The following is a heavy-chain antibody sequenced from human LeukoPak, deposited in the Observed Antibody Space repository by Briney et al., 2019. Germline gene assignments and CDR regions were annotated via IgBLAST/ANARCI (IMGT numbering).Heavy chain of an antibody. D-gene: IGHD1-7*01. J-gene: IGHJ4*02. CDR2: ITGSGDNT. CDR1: GFIFNNYV. CDR3: AKDAMTLENRWNYRSKSDHEY. Sequence: GRSLRLSCAASGFIFNNYVMNWVRQAPGKGLEWVSTITGSGDNTYYMDSVKGRFTISRDNSKNTLYLQMDNLRPEDSGTYYCAKDAMTLENRWNYRSKSDHEYWGQGTLVTVSS. V-gene: IGHV3-23*01.